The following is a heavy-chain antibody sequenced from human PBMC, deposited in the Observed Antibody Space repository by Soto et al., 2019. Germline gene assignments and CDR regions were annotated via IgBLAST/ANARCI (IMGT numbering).Heavy chain of an antibody. CDR2: ISSSSSYI. CDR3: ARDRFLSFDY. V-gene: IGHV3-21*01. D-gene: IGHD3-10*01. CDR1: GYTFSSYS. Sequence: PVGSLRLSCAASGYTFSSYSTNWGRQAPGKGLEWVSSISSSSSYIYYADSVKGRFTISRDNAKNSLYLQMNSLRAEDTAVYYCARDRFLSFDYWGQGTRVTVS. J-gene: IGHJ4*02.